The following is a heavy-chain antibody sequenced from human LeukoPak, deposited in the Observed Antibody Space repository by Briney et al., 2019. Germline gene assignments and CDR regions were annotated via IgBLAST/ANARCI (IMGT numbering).Heavy chain of an antibody. J-gene: IGHJ4*02. D-gene: IGHD2-15*01. CDR2: ISAYSGHT. Sequence: ASVKVSCKASGYTFTNYGISWVRQAPGQGLEWMGWISAYSGHTKYVQKLQGRVTMTTDTSTSTAYMELRSLRSDDTAVYYCARDQRSLGYSTFDYWGQGTLVTVSS. CDR1: GYTFTNYG. V-gene: IGHV1-18*01. CDR3: ARDQRSLGYSTFDY.